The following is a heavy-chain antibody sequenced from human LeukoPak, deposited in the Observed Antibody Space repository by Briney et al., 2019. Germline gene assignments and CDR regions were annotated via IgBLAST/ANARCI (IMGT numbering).Heavy chain of an antibody. D-gene: IGHD3-10*01. J-gene: IGHJ4*02. Sequence: GGSLRLSCAASGFTFSSYAMHWVRQAPGKGLEWVAVISYDGSNKYYADSVKGRFTISRDNSKNTLYLQMNSLRAEDTAVYYCARAGSHWHYVYWGQGTVATVSS. CDR3: ARAGSHWHYVY. CDR2: ISYDGSNK. CDR1: GFTFSSYA. V-gene: IGHV3-30-3*01.